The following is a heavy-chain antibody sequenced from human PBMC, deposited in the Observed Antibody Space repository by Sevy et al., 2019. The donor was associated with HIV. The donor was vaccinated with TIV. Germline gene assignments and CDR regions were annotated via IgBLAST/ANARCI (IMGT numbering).Heavy chain of an antibody. Sequence: ASVKVSCKASGGTFSSYAISWVRQAPGQGLEWMGGIIPIFGTANYAQKFQGRVTITADESTSTAYMELSSLRSEDTAVYYCASMSCSGGSCYPHYYYYGMDVWCQGTTVTVSS. D-gene: IGHD2-15*01. CDR1: GGTFSSYA. CDR2: IIPIFGTA. V-gene: IGHV1-69*13. J-gene: IGHJ6*02. CDR3: ASMSCSGGSCYPHYYYYGMDV.